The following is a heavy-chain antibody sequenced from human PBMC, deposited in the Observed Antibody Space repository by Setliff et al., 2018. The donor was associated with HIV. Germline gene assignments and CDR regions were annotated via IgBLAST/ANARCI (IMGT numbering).Heavy chain of an antibody. D-gene: IGHD5-18*01. V-gene: IGHV4-59*01. Sequence: PSETLSLTCSVSGGSISSYYWSWIRQPPGKGLEWIGDIYYSGMTNYNPSLQSRVTISLDTSKNQFSLKVNSVTAADTAVYYCARDGRCSFGYNWFDPWGQGTLVTVSS. CDR1: GGSISSYY. CDR2: IYYSGMT. CDR3: ARDGRCSFGYNWFDP. J-gene: IGHJ5*02.